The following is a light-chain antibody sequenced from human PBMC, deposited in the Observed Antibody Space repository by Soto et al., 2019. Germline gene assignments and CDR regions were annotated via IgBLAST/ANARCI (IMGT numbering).Light chain of an antibody. CDR2: EVS. J-gene: IGLJ1*01. V-gene: IGLV2-14*01. Sequence: QSVLTQPASVSGSPGQSITISCTGTSSDISDYNYVSWYQQHPGKAPKLMIYEVSDRPSGLSNRFSGSKSGNTASLTISRLQPEDGADYYCSSYTSNNFYVFGTGTKVTVL. CDR3: SSYTSNNFYV. CDR1: SSDISDYNY.